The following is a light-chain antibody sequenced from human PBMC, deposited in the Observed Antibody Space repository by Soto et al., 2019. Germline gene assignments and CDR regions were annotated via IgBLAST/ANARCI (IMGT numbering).Light chain of an antibody. CDR1: QGISYY. Sequence: DIQMTQSPSSLSASVGDRVTITCRASQGISYYLAWYQQKPGKVPKLLIYAASTLQSGVPSRFSGSGSGTDLTLTIYNLQPEDVATYSCQKYNSAPWTFGQGTKVEIK. V-gene: IGKV1-27*01. J-gene: IGKJ1*01. CDR2: AAS. CDR3: QKYNSAPWT.